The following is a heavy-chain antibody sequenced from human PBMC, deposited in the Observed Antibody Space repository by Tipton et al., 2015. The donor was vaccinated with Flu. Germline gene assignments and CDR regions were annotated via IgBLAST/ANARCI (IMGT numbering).Heavy chain of an antibody. CDR3: VRRDFSNYVSDPKNWFDP. Sequence: QVQLVQSGGGWVQPGRSLRLSCTTSGFIFGDYVMSWIRQPPGKGLEWIGNVHHAGSTYYNPSLKSRVTMSVDASKNHFSLKLNSVTAADTAVYFCVRRDFSNYVSDPKNWFDPWGPGTLVTVSS. J-gene: IGHJ5*02. CDR2: VHHAGST. V-gene: IGHV4-59*04. D-gene: IGHD4-11*01. CDR1: GFIFGDYV.